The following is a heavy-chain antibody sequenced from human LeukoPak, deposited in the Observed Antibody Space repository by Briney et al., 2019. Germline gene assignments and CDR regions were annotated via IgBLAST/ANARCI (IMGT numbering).Heavy chain of an antibody. CDR3: AKEGYYDFWSGHNS. D-gene: IGHD3-3*01. CDR1: GFTFSTYA. J-gene: IGHJ5*02. CDR2: TSDDGSNK. V-gene: IGHV3-30*04. Sequence: GRSLRLSCAASGFTFSTYAMHWIRQAPGKGLEWVAVTSDDGSNKYYADSVKGRFTISRDNSKNTLYLQMNSLRAEDTAVYYCAKEGYYDFWSGHNSWGQGTLVTVSS.